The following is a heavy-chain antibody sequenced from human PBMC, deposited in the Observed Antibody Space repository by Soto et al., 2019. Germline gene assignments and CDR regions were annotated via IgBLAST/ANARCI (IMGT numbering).Heavy chain of an antibody. V-gene: IGHV1-69*13. Sequence: SVKVCCKASGGSFSSYAISWVRQEHGQGLEWMGGIIPIFGTANYAQKFQGRVTITADESTSTAYMELSSLRSEDTAVYYCARASDYYYYYGMDVWGQGTTVTVSS. CDR2: IIPIFGTA. CDR1: GGSFSSYA. J-gene: IGHJ6*02. CDR3: ARASDYYYYYGMDV.